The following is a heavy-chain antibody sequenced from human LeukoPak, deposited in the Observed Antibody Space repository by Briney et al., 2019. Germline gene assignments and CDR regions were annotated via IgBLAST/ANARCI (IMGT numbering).Heavy chain of an antibody. CDR2: ITGTGGST. V-gene: IGHV3-23*01. CDR1: GFTFSTYA. CDR3: ARDGYGDFSFDY. Sequence: GGSLRLSCAASGFTFSTYAMSWVRQAPGQGLEWVSTITGTGGSTYYADSVKGRFTISRDNSKNTLYLQMNSLRAEDTAVYYCARDGYGDFSFDYWGQGTLVTVSS. J-gene: IGHJ4*02. D-gene: IGHD4-17*01.